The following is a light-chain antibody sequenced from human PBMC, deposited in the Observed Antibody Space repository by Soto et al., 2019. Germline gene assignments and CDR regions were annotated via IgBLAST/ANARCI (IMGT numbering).Light chain of an antibody. J-gene: IGKJ3*01. Sequence: EIVLTQSPGTLSLSPGERATLSCRASQSVSSSYLAWYQQKPGQAPRLLIYGASSRATGIPDRFSGSGSGTDFTLINSRLEPEDFAVYYCQQYGSSPRVTFGPGTKVDIK. CDR2: GAS. CDR3: QQYGSSPRVT. V-gene: IGKV3-20*01. CDR1: QSVSSSY.